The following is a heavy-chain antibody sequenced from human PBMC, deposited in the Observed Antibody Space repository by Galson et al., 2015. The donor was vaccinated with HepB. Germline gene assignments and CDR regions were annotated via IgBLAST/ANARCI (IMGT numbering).Heavy chain of an antibody. J-gene: IGHJ6*02. Sequence: SLRLSCAASGFSFSNYWMTWVRQAPGKGLEWVANIKPDGSGKYYVDSVRGRFTMSRDNVKNSLFLLMDGLRDEDTAVYYCARYGYNGGLDVWGQGTTVTVSS. D-gene: IGHD5-24*01. CDR1: GFSFSNYW. CDR3: ARYGYNGGLDV. CDR2: IKPDGSGK. V-gene: IGHV3-7*01.